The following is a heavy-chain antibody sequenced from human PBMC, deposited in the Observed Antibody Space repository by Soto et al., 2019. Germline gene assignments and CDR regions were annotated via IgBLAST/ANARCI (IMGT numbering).Heavy chain of an antibody. CDR2: IYYSGST. CDR1: GGSISSSRYY. V-gene: IGHV4-39*01. Sequence: QLQLQESGPGLVKPSETLSLTCTVSGGSISSSRYYWGWIRQPPGKGLEWIGRIYYSGSTYYNPSLKSRVTISVDTSKNQFSLKLSSVTAADTAVYYCATPGIAARPRSRGAFDIWGQGTMVTVSS. CDR3: ATPGIAARPRSRGAFDI. J-gene: IGHJ3*02. D-gene: IGHD6-6*01.